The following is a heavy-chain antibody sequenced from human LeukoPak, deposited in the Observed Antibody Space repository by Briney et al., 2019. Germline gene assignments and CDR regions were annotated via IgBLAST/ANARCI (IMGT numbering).Heavy chain of an antibody. Sequence: GGSLRLSCAASGFTFSSSAMSWVRQAPGKGLEWVSNISGSGSGGSTYYADSVKGRFTISRDNSKNTLYLQMNSLRAEDTAVYYCAKDSVGGELFLAFDIWGQGTMVTVSS. CDR2: ISGSGSGGST. CDR3: AKDSVGGELFLAFDI. D-gene: IGHD4-23*01. CDR1: GFTFSSSA. J-gene: IGHJ3*02. V-gene: IGHV3-23*01.